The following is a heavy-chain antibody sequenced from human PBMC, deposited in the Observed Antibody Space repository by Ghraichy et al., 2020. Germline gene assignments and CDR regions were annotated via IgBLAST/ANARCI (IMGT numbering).Heavy chain of an antibody. J-gene: IGHJ4*02. Sequence: GESLNISCAASGFTFSSYSMNWVRQAPGKGLEWVSYISNSGSTIYYADSVKGRFTISRDNAKNSLYLQMNSLRDEDTAVYYCARPPEAYYDSSGYSPFDYWGQGTLVTVSS. D-gene: IGHD3-22*01. CDR3: ARPPEAYYDSSGYSPFDY. V-gene: IGHV3-48*02. CDR2: ISNSGSTI. CDR1: GFTFSSYS.